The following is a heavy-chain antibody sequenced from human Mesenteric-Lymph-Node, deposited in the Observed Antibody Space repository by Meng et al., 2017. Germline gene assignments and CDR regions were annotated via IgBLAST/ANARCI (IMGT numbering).Heavy chain of an antibody. J-gene: IGHJ4*02. CDR2: INSNTGNP. D-gene: IGHD3-10*01. CDR3: ARDLLAYGSGRGVLGY. V-gene: IGHV7-4-1*02. CDR1: AYTFTTYP. Sequence: ASVKVSCKASAYTFTTYPMNWVRQAPGQGLEWMGWINSNTGNPTYAQGFTGRFVFSLDTSVSTAFLQITSLQAEDTAVYYCARDLLAYGSGRGVLGYWGQGTLVTVSS.